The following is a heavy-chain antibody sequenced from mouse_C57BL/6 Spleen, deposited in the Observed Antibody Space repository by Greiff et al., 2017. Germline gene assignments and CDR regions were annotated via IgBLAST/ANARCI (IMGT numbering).Heavy chain of an antibody. CDR1: GYAFSSSW. V-gene: IGHV1-82*01. D-gene: IGHD1-1*01. CDR3: ARYPYYYGSSHYYAMDY. CDR2: IYPGDGDT. J-gene: IGHJ4*01. Sequence: VKLMESGPELVKPGASVKISCKASGYAFSSSWMNWVKQRPGKGLEWIGRIYPGDGDTNYNGKFKGKATLTADKSSSTAYMQLSSLTSEDSAVYFCARYPYYYGSSHYYAMDYWGQGTSVTVSS.